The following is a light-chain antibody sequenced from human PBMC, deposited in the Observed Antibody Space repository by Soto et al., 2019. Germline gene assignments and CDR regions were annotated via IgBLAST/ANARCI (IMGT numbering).Light chain of an antibody. Sequence: EDVLTQSPLSLPVTLGQPASISCRTSASLVYSDGNTYLNWFQQRPGQSPRRLIYKVSNRDSGIPSRFSGSGYGTGFTLTINSLLPEDFATYFCLQDYSWPWTFGQGTKVDIK. J-gene: IGKJ1*01. CDR3: LQDYSWPWT. V-gene: IGKV2-30*01. CDR2: KVS. CDR1: ASLVYSDGNTY.